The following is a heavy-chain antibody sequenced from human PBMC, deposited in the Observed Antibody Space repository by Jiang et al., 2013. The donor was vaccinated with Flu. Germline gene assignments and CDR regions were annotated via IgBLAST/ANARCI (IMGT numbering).Heavy chain of an antibody. V-gene: IGHV4-38-2*01. J-gene: IGHJ4*02. CDR3: TRGTAQTTVTSRYFDY. D-gene: IGHD4-17*01. CDR2: IYHSGST. CDR1: GYSISSGYY. Sequence: GLVKPSETLPLTCAVSGYSISSGYYWGWIRQPPGKGPEWIGSIYHSGSTYYNPSLKSRVTISLDTSKNQLSLKVNSVTAADTAVYYCTRGTAQTTVTSRYFDYWGRGTLVTVSS.